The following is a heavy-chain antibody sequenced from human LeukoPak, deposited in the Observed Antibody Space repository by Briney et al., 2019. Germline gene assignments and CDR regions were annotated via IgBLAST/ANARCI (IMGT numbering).Heavy chain of an antibody. CDR1: GGSFSGYY. D-gene: IGHD3-10*01. J-gene: IGHJ4*02. CDR3: ARQDGSGQIDY. V-gene: IGHV4-59*10. CDR2: IYTSGST. Sequence: MSSETLSLTCAVYGGSFSGYYWSWIRQPAGKGLEWIGRIYTSGSTNYNPSLKSRVTMSVDTSKNQFSLRLSSVTAADTAVYYCARQDGSGQIDYWGQGTLVTVSS.